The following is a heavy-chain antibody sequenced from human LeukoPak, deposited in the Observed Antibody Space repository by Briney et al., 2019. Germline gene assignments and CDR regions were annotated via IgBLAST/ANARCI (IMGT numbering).Heavy chain of an antibody. CDR3: ARGRLGYCRTTSCYTFDH. J-gene: IGHJ4*02. CDR2: IIPIFDTT. D-gene: IGHD2-2*01. V-gene: IGHV1-69*13. CDR1: GGTFSTYP. Sequence: ASVKVSCKGSGGTFSTYPTSWVRQAPGPGLEWMGGIIPIFDTTNYAQKFQDRATITADESTSTVYMELRSLRSEDTAIYYCARGRLGYCRTTSCYTFDHWGQGTLVTVSS.